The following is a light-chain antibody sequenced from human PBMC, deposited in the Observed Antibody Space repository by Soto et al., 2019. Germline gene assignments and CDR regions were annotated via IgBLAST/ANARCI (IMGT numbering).Light chain of an antibody. Sequence: AIQMTQSPSSLSASVGDRVTITCRSSQGIRNELGWYRQKPGKAPKLLIYAASSLQSGVPSRFSGSGSGTHFTLTISSLQPEDFATYCCLQDYNFPRTFGQGTMLEIK. J-gene: IGKJ2*01. CDR2: AAS. CDR3: LQDYNFPRT. V-gene: IGKV1-6*02. CDR1: QGIRNE.